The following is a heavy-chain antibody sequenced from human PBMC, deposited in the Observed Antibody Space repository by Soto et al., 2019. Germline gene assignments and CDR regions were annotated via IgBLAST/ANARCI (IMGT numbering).Heavy chain of an antibody. Sequence: PWESLKISCKASGYSFTNYWITWMRQTPGKGLECMGMIDPSDSYSNYSPSFQGHVTMSVDKSISSAYLQFSSLKASDTAMYYCARHRDILSGYSAADSWGQRTQVTVSS. D-gene: IGHD3-9*01. J-gene: IGHJ1*01. CDR3: ARHRDILSGYSAADS. CDR2: IDPSDSYS. V-gene: IGHV5-10-1*01. CDR1: GYSFTNYW.